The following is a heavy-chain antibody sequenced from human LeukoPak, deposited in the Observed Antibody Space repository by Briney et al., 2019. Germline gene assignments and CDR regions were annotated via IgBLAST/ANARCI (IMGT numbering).Heavy chain of an antibody. J-gene: IGHJ4*02. CDR1: GFTFSNYA. CDR3: AKSTAAPCDY. V-gene: IGHV3-23*01. D-gene: IGHD6-13*01. CDR2: ISGSGGST. Sequence: GGSLRLSCAASGFTFSNYAMSWVRQAPGEGLEWVSAISGSGGSTYYADSVKGRFTISRDNSKNTLYLQMNSLRAEDTAVYYCAKSTAAPCDYWGQGTLVTVSS.